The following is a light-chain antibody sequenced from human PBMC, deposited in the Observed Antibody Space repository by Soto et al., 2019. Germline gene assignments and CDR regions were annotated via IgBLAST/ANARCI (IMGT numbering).Light chain of an antibody. CDR2: AAS. V-gene: IGKV1-17*01. CDR3: LQHNRYPRT. Sequence: DIQMTQSPSSLPASVGDGVTITCRASQDIRNDLVWYQQKPGKAPKRLIYAASTLQTGVPSRFSGSGSGTEFTLTVSSLQPEDFATYYCLQHNRYPRTFGQGTKVDIK. J-gene: IGKJ1*01. CDR1: QDIRND.